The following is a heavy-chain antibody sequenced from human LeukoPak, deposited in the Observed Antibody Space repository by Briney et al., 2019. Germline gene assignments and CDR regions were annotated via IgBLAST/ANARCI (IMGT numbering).Heavy chain of an antibody. CDR2: IYTSGST. V-gene: IGHV4-4*09. Sequence: SETLSLTCTVSGGSISSYYWSWIRQPPGKGLEWIGYIYTSGSTNYNPSLKSRVTISVDTSKNQFSLKLSSVPAADTAVYYCARLDYDILTGYYNPHYSNYYMDVWGKGTTVTVSS. CDR1: GGSISSYY. CDR3: ARLDYDILTGYYNPHYSNYYMDV. J-gene: IGHJ6*03. D-gene: IGHD3-9*01.